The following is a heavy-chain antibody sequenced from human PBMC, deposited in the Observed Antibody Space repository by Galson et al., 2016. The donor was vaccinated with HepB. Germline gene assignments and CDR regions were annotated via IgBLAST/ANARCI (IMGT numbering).Heavy chain of an antibody. CDR2: ISSDGSTT. CDR3: ARDWSESDYVVLTANYYYYHYGMDV. J-gene: IGHJ6*02. D-gene: IGHD2-21*02. Sequence: SLRLSCAASGFTFSSYWMHWVRQAPGRGLVWVSRISSDGSTTDYADSVKGRFTISRDNVKDTVYLQMNSLRAEDTAVYYCARDWSESDYVVLTANYYYYHYGMDVWGQVTTVTVSS. V-gene: IGHV3-74*01. CDR1: GFTFSSYW.